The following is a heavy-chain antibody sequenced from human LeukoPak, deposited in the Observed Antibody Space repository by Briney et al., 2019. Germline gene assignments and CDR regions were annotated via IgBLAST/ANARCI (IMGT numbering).Heavy chain of an antibody. V-gene: IGHV1-69*13. J-gene: IGHJ4*02. D-gene: IGHD2-15*01. Sequence: ASVKVSCKASGGTFSSYAISWVRQAPGQGLEWMGGIIPIFGTANYAQKFQGRVTITADESTSTAYMELSSLRSEDTAVYYCARVHVVAASTYFDYWGQGTLVTVSS. CDR3: ARVHVVAASTYFDY. CDR2: IIPIFGTA. CDR1: GGTFSSYA.